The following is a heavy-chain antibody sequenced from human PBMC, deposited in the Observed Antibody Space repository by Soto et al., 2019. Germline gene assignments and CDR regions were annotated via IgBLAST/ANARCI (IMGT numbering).Heavy chain of an antibody. Sequence: GGSGKASCKASGYTFSRYGISWGRQAPGQGLEWMGWISAYNGNTNYAQKLQGRVTMTTDTSTSTAYMELRSLRSDDTAVYYCARAHPAYYYDSSGYSPWGQGTLVTVSS. CDR2: ISAYNGNT. J-gene: IGHJ5*02. CDR3: ARAHPAYYYDSSGYSP. D-gene: IGHD3-22*01. V-gene: IGHV1-18*01. CDR1: GYTFSRYG.